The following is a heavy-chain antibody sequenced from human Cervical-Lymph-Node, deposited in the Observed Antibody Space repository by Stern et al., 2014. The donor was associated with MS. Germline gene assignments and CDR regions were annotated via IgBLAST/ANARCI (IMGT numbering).Heavy chain of an antibody. Sequence: QVQLVQSGAEVRKPGASVKVSCKASGYTFTSSAMNWVRQAPGQRLEWMGGINAGTGNTKYSQKFQARVTLTRDTSASTAYMELSSLRSEDTAVYYCAKEGANDCFDYWGQGTLVTVSS. CDR2: INAGTGNT. CDR3: AKEGANDCFDY. CDR1: GYTFTSSA. J-gene: IGHJ4*02. V-gene: IGHV1-3*01.